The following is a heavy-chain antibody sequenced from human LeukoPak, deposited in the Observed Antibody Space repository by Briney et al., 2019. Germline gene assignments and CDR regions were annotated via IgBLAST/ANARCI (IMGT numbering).Heavy chain of an antibody. D-gene: IGHD3-16*02. CDR1: GFTFSSYG. V-gene: IGHV3-23*01. Sequence: GGSLRLSCAASGFTFSSYGMSWVRQAPGKGLEWVSGISGSGENAYYADSVKGRSTISRDNSKNTLYLQVSSLRAEDTAVYYCAKDRDDYVWGSYRYFDYWGQGTLVTVSS. CDR2: ISGSGENA. J-gene: IGHJ4*02. CDR3: AKDRDDYVWGSYRYFDY.